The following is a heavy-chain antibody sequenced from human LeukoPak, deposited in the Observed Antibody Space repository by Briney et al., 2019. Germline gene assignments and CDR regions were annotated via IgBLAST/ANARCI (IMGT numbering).Heavy chain of an antibody. CDR2: ISAYNGNT. CDR3: ASFGYCSGGSCYYYFDY. CDR1: GYTFTGYY. Sequence: ASVKVSCKASGYTFTGYYMHWVRQAPGQGLEWMGWISAYNGNTNYAQKLQGRVTMTTDTSTSTAYMELRSLRSDDTAVYYCASFGYCSGGSCYYYFDYWGQGTLVTVSS. V-gene: IGHV1-18*04. J-gene: IGHJ4*02. D-gene: IGHD2-15*01.